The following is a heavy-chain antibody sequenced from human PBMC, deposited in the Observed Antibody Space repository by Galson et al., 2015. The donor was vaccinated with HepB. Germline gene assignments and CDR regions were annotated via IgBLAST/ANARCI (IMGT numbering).Heavy chain of an antibody. CDR3: ARGSYYDFWSGYGDYYYYGMDV. V-gene: IGHV4-59*01. D-gene: IGHD3-3*01. Sequence: SETLSLTCTVSGGSISSYYWSWIRQPPGKGLEWIGYIYYSGSTNYNPSLKSRVTISVDTSKNQFSLKLSSVTAADTAVYYCARGSYYDFWSGYGDYYYYGMDVWGQGTTVTVSS. CDR1: GGSISSYY. J-gene: IGHJ6*02. CDR2: IYYSGST.